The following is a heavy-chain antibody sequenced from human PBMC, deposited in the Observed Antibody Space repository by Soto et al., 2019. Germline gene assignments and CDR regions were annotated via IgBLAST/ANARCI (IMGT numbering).Heavy chain of an antibody. CDR2: IYPGDSDT. CDR1: GYSFTSYW. Sequence: PGESLKISCKGSGYSFTSYWNGWVRQMPGKGLEWMGIIYPGDSDTRYSPSFQGQGTISADESISTAYLQWSRLKAADTAMYYCAISVSEYSSSFPDYWGQGTLVTVSS. CDR3: AISVSEYSSSFPDY. V-gene: IGHV5-51*01. J-gene: IGHJ4*02. D-gene: IGHD6-6*01.